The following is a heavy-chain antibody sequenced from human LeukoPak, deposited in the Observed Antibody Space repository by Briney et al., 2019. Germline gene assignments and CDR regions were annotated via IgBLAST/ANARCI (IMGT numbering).Heavy chain of an antibody. V-gene: IGHV3-7*01. CDR1: GFTFSSHW. CDR3: ARDGPWWDTAMVTLDY. Sequence: QPGGSLRLSCAGSGFTFSSHWMSWVRQAPGKGLQWVASIKQDGSEKHYVDSVRGRFTISRDNAENSLYLQMNSLRAEDTAVYYCARDGPWWDTAMVTLDYWGQGTLVTVSS. J-gene: IGHJ4*02. D-gene: IGHD5-18*01. CDR2: IKQDGSEK.